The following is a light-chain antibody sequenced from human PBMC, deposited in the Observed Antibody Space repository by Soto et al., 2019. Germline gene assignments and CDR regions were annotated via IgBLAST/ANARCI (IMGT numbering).Light chain of an antibody. V-gene: IGKV3-20*01. CDR2: DAP. J-gene: IGKJ1*01. CDR1: QSISSSP. CDR3: QQYGYSPRT. Sequence: IVLTQSPGTLSLSPGERVTLSCRASQSISSSPLAWYRQRPGQAPRLHNYDAPNRATGISDRFTGSGSGTDFALTIARLEAEDFEVYYCQQYGYSPRTGGQGTKVDSK.